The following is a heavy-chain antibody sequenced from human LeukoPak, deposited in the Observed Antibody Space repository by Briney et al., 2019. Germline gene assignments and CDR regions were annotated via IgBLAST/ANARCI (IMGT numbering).Heavy chain of an antibody. CDR1: GGTFSSYA. CDR2: IIPILGIA. CDR3: ARTDGRAATHFDY. J-gene: IGHJ4*02. D-gene: IGHD2-15*01. V-gene: IGHV1-69*04. Sequence: GASVKVSCKASGGTFSSYAISWVRQAPGQGLEWMGRIIPILGIANYAQKFQGRVTITADKSTSTAYMELSSLRSDDTAVYYCARTDGRAATHFDYWGQGTLVTVSS.